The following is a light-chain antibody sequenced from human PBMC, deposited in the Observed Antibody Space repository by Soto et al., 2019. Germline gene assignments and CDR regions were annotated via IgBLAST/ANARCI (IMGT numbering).Light chain of an antibody. V-gene: IGKV2-28*01. CDR2: LGS. Sequence: DIVMTQSPVSLPVTPGEPASISCRSSQSLLHSNGYNYLDWYLQKPGQSPQLLIYLGSNRASGVPDRFSGSGSGTDFTLKIIRVEAEDVGVYYCMQALQTPITFGPGTKVDIK. J-gene: IGKJ3*01. CDR1: QSLLHSNGYNY. CDR3: MQALQTPIT.